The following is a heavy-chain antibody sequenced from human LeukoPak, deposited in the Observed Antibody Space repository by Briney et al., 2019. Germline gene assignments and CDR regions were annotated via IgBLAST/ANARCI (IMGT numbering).Heavy chain of an antibody. Sequence: GGSLRLSCAASGFTFSSYSMNWVRQAPGKGLEWVSSISSSSSYIYYADSVKGRFTISRDNAKNSLYLQMNSLRAEDTAVYYCARMARGVIIGWFDPXXQGTLVTVSS. CDR3: ARMARGVIIGWFDP. CDR2: ISSSSSYI. V-gene: IGHV3-21*01. CDR1: GFTFSSYS. D-gene: IGHD3-10*01. J-gene: IGHJ5*02.